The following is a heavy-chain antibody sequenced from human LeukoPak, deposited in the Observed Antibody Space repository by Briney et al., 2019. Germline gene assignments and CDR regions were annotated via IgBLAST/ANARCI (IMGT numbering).Heavy chain of an antibody. V-gene: IGHV3-21*01. CDR2: ISSSSSYI. D-gene: IGHD5-24*01. CDR1: GFTFSSYA. Sequence: GGSLRLSCAASGFTFSSYAMSWVRQAPGKGLEWVSSISSSSSYIYYADSVKGRFTISRDNAKNSLYLQMNSLRAEDTAVYYCARSWKRDGYNFGYWGQGTLVTVSS. CDR3: ARSWKRDGYNFGY. J-gene: IGHJ4*02.